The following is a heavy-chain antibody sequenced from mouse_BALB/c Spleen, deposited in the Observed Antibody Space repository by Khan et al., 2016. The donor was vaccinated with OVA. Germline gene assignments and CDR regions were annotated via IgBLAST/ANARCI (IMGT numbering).Heavy chain of an antibody. V-gene: IGHV1S135*01. D-gene: IGHD2-2*01. J-gene: IGHJ3*01. CDR2: VDPFSGGT. Sequence: VQLQQSGPELMKPGASVKISCKASGYSFTTYYLHWVMQSHGESLEWIGYVDPFSGGTTYNQKFKGKATLTVDKSSSTVYMHISNLTSEDSAVYYGARQGYIAWFTYWGQGTLVTVSA. CDR1: GYSFTTYY. CDR3: ARQGYIAWFTY.